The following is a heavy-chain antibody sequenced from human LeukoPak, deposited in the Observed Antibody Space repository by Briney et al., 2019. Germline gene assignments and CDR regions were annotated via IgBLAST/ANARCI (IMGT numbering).Heavy chain of an antibody. Sequence: GGSLRLSCAASGFTVSSNYMSWVRQAPGKGLEWVSVIYSGGSTYYSDSVKGRFTISRDNSKNTLYLQMNSLRAEDTAVYYCARNSLAAGNYWFDPWGQGTLVTVSS. D-gene: IGHD6-13*01. CDR3: ARNSLAAGNYWFDP. CDR1: GFTVSSNY. CDR2: IYSGGST. J-gene: IGHJ5*02. V-gene: IGHV3-53*01.